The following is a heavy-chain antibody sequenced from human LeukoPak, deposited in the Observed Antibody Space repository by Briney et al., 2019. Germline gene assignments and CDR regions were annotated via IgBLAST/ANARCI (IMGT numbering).Heavy chain of an antibody. J-gene: IGHJ3*02. Sequence: SETLSLTCTVSGGFISSYYWSWIRQPPGKGLEWIGYIYYSGSTNYNPSLKSRVTISVDTSKNQFSLKLSSVTAADTAVYYCAMVDTAMVDAFDIWGQGTMVTVSS. CDR1: GGFISSYY. CDR2: IYYSGST. V-gene: IGHV4-59*01. CDR3: AMVDTAMVDAFDI. D-gene: IGHD5-18*01.